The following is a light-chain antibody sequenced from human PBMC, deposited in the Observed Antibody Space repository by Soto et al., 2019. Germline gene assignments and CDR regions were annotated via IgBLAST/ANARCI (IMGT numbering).Light chain of an antibody. J-gene: IGKJ1*01. CDR3: QQSYSTLRT. CDR2: AAS. Sequence: DIQMTQSPSALSASVGDRVTITCRASQSISSYLNWYQQKPGKAPKLLIYAASSLQSGVPSRFSGSGSGTDFTPTISSLQPEDFATYYCQQSYSTLRTFGHGTKVDIK. V-gene: IGKV1-39*01. CDR1: QSISSY.